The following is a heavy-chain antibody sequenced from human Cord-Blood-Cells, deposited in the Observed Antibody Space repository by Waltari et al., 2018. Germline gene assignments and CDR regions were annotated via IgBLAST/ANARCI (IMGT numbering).Heavy chain of an antibody. CDR3: AKDPHRHSSSWYYFDY. Sequence: TFSSYGMHWVRQAPGKGLEWVAVISYDRSNKYYADSVKGRFTISRDNSKNTLYLQMNSLRAEDTAVYYCAKDPHRHSSSWYYFDYWGQGTLVTVSS. J-gene: IGHJ4*02. D-gene: IGHD6-13*01. V-gene: IGHV3-30*18. CDR1: TFSSYG. CDR2: ISYDRSNK.